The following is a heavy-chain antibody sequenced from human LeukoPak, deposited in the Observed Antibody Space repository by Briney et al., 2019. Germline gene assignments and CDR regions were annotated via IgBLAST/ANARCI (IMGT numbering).Heavy chain of an antibody. D-gene: IGHD4-23*01. CDR1: GGSISSYY. J-gene: IGHJ4*02. CDR3: ARGATVVGLDY. Sequence: PSETLSLTCTVSGGSISSYYWSWIRQPPGKGLEWIGEINHSGSTNYNPSLKSRVTISVDTSKNQFSLKLSSVTAADTAVYYCARGATVVGLDYWGQGTLVTVSS. V-gene: IGHV4-34*01. CDR2: INHSGST.